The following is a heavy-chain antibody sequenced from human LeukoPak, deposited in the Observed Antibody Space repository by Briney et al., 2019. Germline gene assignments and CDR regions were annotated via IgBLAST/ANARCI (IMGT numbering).Heavy chain of an antibody. CDR3: ARQDGYSYGLDY. J-gene: IGHJ4*02. Sequence: PSETLSLTCTVSGGSISSSSYYWGWIRQPPGKGLEWIGSIYYSGSTYYNPSLKSRVTISVDTSKNQFSLKLSSVTAAYTAVYYCARQDGYSYGLDYWGQGTLVTVSS. CDR1: GGSISSSSYY. D-gene: IGHD5-18*01. V-gene: IGHV4-39*01. CDR2: IYYSGST.